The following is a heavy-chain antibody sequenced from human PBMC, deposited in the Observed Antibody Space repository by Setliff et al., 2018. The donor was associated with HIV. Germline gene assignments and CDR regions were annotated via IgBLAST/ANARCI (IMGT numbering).Heavy chain of an antibody. Sequence: ESLKISCKGSGYSFSNYWIGWVRQMPGKGPEWMGIIYPGDSDTRYSPSFQGQVNISADKSINTAYLQWTSLKASDSAIYYCARQEAIVGTIKGWFDLWGQGTLVTVSS. CDR3: ARQEAIVGTIKGWFDL. D-gene: IGHD5-12*01. J-gene: IGHJ5*02. CDR1: GYSFSNYW. CDR2: IYPGDSDT. V-gene: IGHV5-51*01.